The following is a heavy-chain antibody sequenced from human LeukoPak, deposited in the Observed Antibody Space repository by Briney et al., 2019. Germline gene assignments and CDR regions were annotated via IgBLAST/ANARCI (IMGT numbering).Heavy chain of an antibody. D-gene: IGHD6-19*01. CDR3: ARLCIAVAGTSYYYYYYYMDV. Sequence: SETLSLTCAVYGGSFSGYYWSWIRQPPGKGLEWIGEINHSGSTNYNPSLKSRVTISVDTSKNQFSLKLSSVTAADTAVCYCARLCIAVAGTSYYYYYYYMDVWGKGTTVTISS. V-gene: IGHV4-34*01. CDR1: GGSFSGYY. J-gene: IGHJ6*03. CDR2: INHSGST.